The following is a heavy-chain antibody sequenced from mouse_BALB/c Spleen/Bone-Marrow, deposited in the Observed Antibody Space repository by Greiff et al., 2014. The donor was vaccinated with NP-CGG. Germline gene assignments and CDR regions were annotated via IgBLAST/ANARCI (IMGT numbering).Heavy chain of an antibody. J-gene: IGHJ1*01. D-gene: IGHD1-2*01. Sequence: VQRVESGVELVEPGASVKLSCKASGNTFTSYDINWVRQRPEQGLEWIGWIFPGDSTTKYNEKFKGKATLSTDKSSSTVHMQLSRLTSEDSAVYFCVRSRLRDWYFDVWGAGTTVTISS. CDR2: IFPGDSTT. CDR3: VRSRLRDWYFDV. V-gene: IGHV1S56*01. CDR1: GNTFTSYD.